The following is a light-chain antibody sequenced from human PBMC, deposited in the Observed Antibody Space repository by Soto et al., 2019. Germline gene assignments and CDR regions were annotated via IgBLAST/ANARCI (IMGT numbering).Light chain of an antibody. CDR1: QGIAHD. CDR3: LQDYTYPAT. V-gene: IGKV1-6*01. CDR2: RSS. J-gene: IGKJ5*01. Sequence: AIPLTQSPSSMSASVGDRGNITCRASQGIAHDLGWYQQRPGRAPNLLLYRSSNLQSGVPSRFSGSGSGTDFTLTINSLQPDDFATYYCLQDYTYPATFGQGTRLEI.